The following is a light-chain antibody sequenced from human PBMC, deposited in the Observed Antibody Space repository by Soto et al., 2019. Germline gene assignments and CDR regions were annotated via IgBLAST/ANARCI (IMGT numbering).Light chain of an antibody. V-gene: IGLV1-51*01. J-gene: IGLJ2*01. CDR1: SSNNY. Sequence: QSVLTQPPSVSAAAGEKVTISCSGSSSNNYISWYQQLPGTAPKLLIYDNNKRPSGIPDRFSGSKSGTSATLGITGLQTGDEADYYCGTWDSSLSAARFRGGSKLTVL. CDR2: DNN. CDR3: GTWDSSLSAAR.